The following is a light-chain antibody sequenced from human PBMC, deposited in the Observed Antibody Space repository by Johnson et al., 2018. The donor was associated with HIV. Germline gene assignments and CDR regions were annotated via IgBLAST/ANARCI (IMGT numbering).Light chain of an antibody. V-gene: IGLV1-51*01. CDR2: DNN. CDR1: SSNIGNNF. J-gene: IGLJ1*01. CDR3: GTWDSSLSVAYV. Sequence: QSVLTQPPSVSAAPGQKVTISCSGSSSNIGNNFVSWYQQLPGTAPKLLIYDNNNRPSGIPDRFSGSKSGTSATLGITGLQTGDEADYYCGTWDSSLSVAYVFGTGTKVTVL.